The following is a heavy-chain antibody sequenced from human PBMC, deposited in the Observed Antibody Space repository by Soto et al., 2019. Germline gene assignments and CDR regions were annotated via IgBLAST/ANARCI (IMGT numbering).Heavy chain of an antibody. Sequence: QVQLVQSGAEVKKPGASVKISCKASGYNFNSYVIHWVRQVPGQSLEWMGRIKAGIGDTKYSQKFQGRITISRDTSASTVYVELRSLTSQDRAVYYCARAGYSSSWLQMDHWGQGTLVTVTS. CDR3: ARAGYSSSWLQMDH. J-gene: IGHJ4*02. CDR2: IKAGIGDT. CDR1: GYNFNSYV. D-gene: IGHD5-18*01. V-gene: IGHV1-3*01.